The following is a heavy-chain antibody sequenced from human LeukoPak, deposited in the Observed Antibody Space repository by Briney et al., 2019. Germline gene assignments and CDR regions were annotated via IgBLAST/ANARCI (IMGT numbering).Heavy chain of an antibody. D-gene: IGHD5-24*01. Sequence: PSQTLSLTCTVSGGSISSANYYWNWIRQPPGKGLEWIGYISYSGSTHYNPSLKSRATISADTSKNQFSLKLTSMTAADTAVYHCARGREGYNYVYWGQGTLVTVSS. V-gene: IGHV4-30-4*01. CDR1: GGSISSANYY. J-gene: IGHJ4*02. CDR3: ARGREGYNYVY. CDR2: ISYSGST.